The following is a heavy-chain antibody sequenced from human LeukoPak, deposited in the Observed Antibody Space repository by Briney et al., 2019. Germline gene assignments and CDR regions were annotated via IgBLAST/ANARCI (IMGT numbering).Heavy chain of an antibody. CDR3: ARTGDSSGYYSLRWFDP. CDR1: GGSISSSNW. CDR2: IYHSGST. Sequence: SETLSLTCAVSGGSISSSNWWNWVRQPPGKGLEWIGEIYHSGSTNYNPSLKSRVTISLDKSKNQLSLKLNSVTAADTAVYYCARTGDSSGYYSLRWFDPWGQGTLVTVSS. J-gene: IGHJ5*02. V-gene: IGHV4-4*02. D-gene: IGHD3-22*01.